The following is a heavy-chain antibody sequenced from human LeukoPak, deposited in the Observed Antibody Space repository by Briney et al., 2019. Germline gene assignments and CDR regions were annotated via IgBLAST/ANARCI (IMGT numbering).Heavy chain of an antibody. J-gene: IGHJ3*02. CDR2: IKHDGIEK. V-gene: IGHV3-7*01. Sequence: GGSLRLSCTGSGFSFSTYWMSWVRQAPGKGLEWVAHIKHDGIEKNYVDSVKGRFTISRDNAKNSLYLQMNTLRAEDMAVYYCARCLLLWFGELSEAFDIWGQGTMVTVSS. CDR1: GFSFSTYW. D-gene: IGHD3-10*01. CDR3: ARCLLLWFGELSEAFDI.